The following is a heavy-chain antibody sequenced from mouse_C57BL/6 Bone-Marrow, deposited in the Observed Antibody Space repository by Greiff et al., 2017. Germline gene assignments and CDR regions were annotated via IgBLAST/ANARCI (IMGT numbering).Heavy chain of an antibody. J-gene: IGHJ2*01. V-gene: IGHV1-69*01. CDR2: IDPSDSYT. CDR1: GYTFTSYW. D-gene: IGHD1-1*01. Sequence: VQLQQPGAELVMPGASVKLSCKASGYTFTSYWMHWVKQRPGQGLEWIGEIDPSDSYTNYNQKFKGKSTLTVDKSSSTAYMQLSSMTSEDSAVYYCARLILHYYGSSFYFDYWGQGTTLTVSS. CDR3: ARLILHYYGSSFYFDY.